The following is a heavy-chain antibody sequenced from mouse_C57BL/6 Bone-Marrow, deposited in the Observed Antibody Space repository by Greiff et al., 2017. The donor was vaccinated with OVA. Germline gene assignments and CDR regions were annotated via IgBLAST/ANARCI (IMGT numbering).Heavy chain of an antibody. CDR2: IDPSDSYT. V-gene: IGHV1-59*01. CDR1: GYTFTSYW. Sequence: QVQLQQPGAELVRPGTSVKLSCKASGYTFTSYWMHWVKQRPGQGLEWIGVIDPSDSYTHYNQKFKGKATLTVDTSSSTAYMQLRSLTSEDSAVYYGAREGYYYGSSYGRFDDWGKGTTLTVAA. D-gene: IGHD1-1*01. J-gene: IGHJ2*01. CDR3: AREGYYYGSSYGRFDD.